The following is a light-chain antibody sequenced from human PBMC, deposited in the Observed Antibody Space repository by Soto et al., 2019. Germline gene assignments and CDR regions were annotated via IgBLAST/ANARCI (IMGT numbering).Light chain of an antibody. CDR3: SSYTSSNTDV. CDR2: EVS. CDR1: SSDIGSYNF. Sequence: QSVLTQPASVSGPPGQSITISCTGTSSDIGSYNFVSWYRHHPGKAPKLMIFEVSNRPLGVSNRFSGSKSGNTASLTISGLRAEDEADYYCSSYTSSNTDVFGTGTKVTVL. V-gene: IGLV2-14*01. J-gene: IGLJ1*01.